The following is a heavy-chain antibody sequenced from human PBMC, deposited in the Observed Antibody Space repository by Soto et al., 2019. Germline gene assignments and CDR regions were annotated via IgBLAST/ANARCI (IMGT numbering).Heavy chain of an antibody. CDR3: ARDAATYYYDSSGPHQLDY. Sequence: PGGSPRLSCAASGFTFSSYAMHWVRQAPGKGLEWVAVISYDGSNKYYADSVKGRFTISRDNSKNTLYLQMNSLRAEDTAVYYCARDAATYYYDSSGPHQLDYWGQGTLVTASS. CDR2: ISYDGSNK. D-gene: IGHD3-22*01. J-gene: IGHJ4*02. CDR1: GFTFSSYA. V-gene: IGHV3-30-3*01.